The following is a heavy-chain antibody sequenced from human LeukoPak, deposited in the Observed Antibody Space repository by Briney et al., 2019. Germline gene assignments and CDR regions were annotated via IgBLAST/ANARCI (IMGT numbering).Heavy chain of an antibody. Sequence: GGSLRLSCAASGFTFRNYVIHWVRQAPGKGLEWVAVTSSDLNVKLYADSVKGRFTISRDNSRSTLYLQMNSLSPEDTAIYYCAREGYYGSGSPPSLYFDYWGQGTLVTVSS. D-gene: IGHD3-10*01. CDR3: AREGYYGSGSPPSLYFDY. V-gene: IGHV3-30-3*01. J-gene: IGHJ4*02. CDR1: GFTFRNYV. CDR2: TSSDLNVK.